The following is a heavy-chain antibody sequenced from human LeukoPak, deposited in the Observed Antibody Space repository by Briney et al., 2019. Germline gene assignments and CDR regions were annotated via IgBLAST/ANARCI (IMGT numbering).Heavy chain of an antibody. CDR2: INPNSGGT. J-gene: IGHJ4*02. V-gene: IGHV1-2*04. CDR3: ARGTRRSIVGATLPLGY. D-gene: IGHD1-26*01. Sequence: ASVKVSCKASGYTFTGYYMHWVRQAPGQGLEWMGWINPNSGGTNYAQKFQGWVTMTRDTSISTAYMELSRLRSDDTAVYYCARGTRRSIVGATLPLGYWGQGTLVTVSS. CDR1: GYTFTGYY.